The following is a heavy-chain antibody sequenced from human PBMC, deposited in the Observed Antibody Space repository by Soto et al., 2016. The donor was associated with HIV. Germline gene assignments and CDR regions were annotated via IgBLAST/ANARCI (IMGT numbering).Heavy chain of an antibody. CDR1: GFTFDDYA. Sequence: EVQLVESGGGLVQPGRSLRLSCAASGFTFDDYAMHWVRQAPGKGLEWVSGISWNSDSIDYADSVKGRFTISRDNAKKSLFLQVNSLRPEDMAMYYCDKRPIPPYVREPYDYWGQGTLVTVSS. D-gene: IGHD1-1*01. V-gene: IGHV3-9*03. CDR3: DKRPIPPYVREPYDY. J-gene: IGHJ4*02. CDR2: ISWNSDSI.